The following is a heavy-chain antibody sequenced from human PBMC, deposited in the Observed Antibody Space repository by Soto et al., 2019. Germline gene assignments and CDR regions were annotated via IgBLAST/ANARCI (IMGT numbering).Heavy chain of an antibody. CDR2: MSPSSGNT. V-gene: IGHV1-8*01. CDR1: GYTFTTYE. CDR3: ARVGGQLFGDHGMDV. D-gene: IGHD3-10*01. Sequence: HVQLVQSGAEVKKPGASVKVSCKASGYTFTTYEINWVRQVPGQGLEWMGWMSPSSGNTGYVDQFRGRVTMTSNTSMTTAYMELSSLRSEDTAVYYFARVGGQLFGDHGMDVWGQGTTVTVSS. J-gene: IGHJ6*02.